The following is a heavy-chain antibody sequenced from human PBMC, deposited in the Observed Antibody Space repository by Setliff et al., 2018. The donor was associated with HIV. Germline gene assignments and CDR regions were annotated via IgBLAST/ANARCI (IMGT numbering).Heavy chain of an antibody. CDR1: GFTFSTYR. CDR3: ARAVHSGWYYFDY. D-gene: IGHD6-19*01. CDR2: ISCSSSYI. J-gene: IGHJ4*02. Sequence: GGSLRLSCAASGFTFSTYRMNWVRQAPGKGLEWVSSISCSSSYIYYADSLKGRFTISRDNAKNSLYLQMNSLRAEDTAVYYCARAVHSGWYYFDYWGQGTLVTVSS. V-gene: IGHV3-21*01.